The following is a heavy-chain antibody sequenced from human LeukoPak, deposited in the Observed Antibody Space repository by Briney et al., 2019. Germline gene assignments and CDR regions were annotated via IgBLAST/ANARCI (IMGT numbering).Heavy chain of an antibody. J-gene: IGHJ4*02. CDR2: IYYSGST. Sequence: PSETLSLTCTVSGGSISSYYWSWIRQPPGKGLEWIGYIYYSGSTNYNPSLKSRVTISVDTSKNQFSLKLSSVTAADTAVYYCAGRTMVRGDEEDYWGQGTLVTVSS. V-gene: IGHV4-59*01. CDR3: AGRTMVRGDEEDY. D-gene: IGHD3-10*01. CDR1: GGSISSYY.